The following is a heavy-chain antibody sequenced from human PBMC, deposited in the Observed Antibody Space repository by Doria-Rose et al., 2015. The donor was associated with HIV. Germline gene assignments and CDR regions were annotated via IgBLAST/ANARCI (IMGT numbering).Heavy chain of an antibody. CDR1: VVSLSSPGMG. CDR3: ARIKSSRWYHKYDFDF. J-gene: IGHJ4*02. CDR2: IFSDDER. D-gene: IGHD6-13*01. V-gene: IGHV2-26*01. Sequence: SGPVLVKPTETLTLTCTVSVVSLSSPGMGVSWIRQPPGKALEWLANIFSDDERSYKASLKSRLTISRCASKSQVVLTMTDMDPVDTATYYCARIKSSRWYHKYDFDFWGQGTLVIVPA.